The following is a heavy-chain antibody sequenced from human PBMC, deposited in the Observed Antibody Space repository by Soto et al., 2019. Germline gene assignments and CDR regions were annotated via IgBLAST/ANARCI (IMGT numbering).Heavy chain of an antibody. V-gene: IGHV3-23*01. Sequence: GSLRLSCAGSGFTFSEYAITWVRQARGQGLEWVSSVSAFGGHTFYADSVKGRFTVSRDTSNATVYLHMTRLRAEDTALYSCAKAHYFDGSGYAFDIWGHGTVVTVSS. D-gene: IGHD6-19*01. J-gene: IGHJ3*02. CDR3: AKAHYFDGSGYAFDI. CDR1: GFTFSEYA. CDR2: VSAFGGHT.